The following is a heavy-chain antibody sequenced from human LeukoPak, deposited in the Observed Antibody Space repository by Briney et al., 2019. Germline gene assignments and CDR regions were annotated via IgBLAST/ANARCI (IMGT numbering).Heavy chain of an antibody. V-gene: IGHV3-48*04. CDR2: ISSSSSTI. J-gene: IGHJ4*02. Sequence: GGSLRLSCAASGFTFSSYSMNWVRQAPGKGLEWVLCISSSSSTIYYADSVKGRFTISRDNAKNSLYLQMNSLRAEDTAVYYCVRDNPRCCGVVPANIDDYWGQGTLVTVSS. CDR1: GFTFSSYS. D-gene: IGHD2-15*01. CDR3: VRDNPRCCGVVPANIDDY.